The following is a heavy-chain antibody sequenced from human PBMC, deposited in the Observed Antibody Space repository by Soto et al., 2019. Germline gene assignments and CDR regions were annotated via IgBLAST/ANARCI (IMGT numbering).Heavy chain of an antibody. J-gene: IGHJ4*02. D-gene: IGHD5-12*01. CDR2: IIPILGIA. Sequence: SGKVSWKGSGGTFSRYTISWVGQGPGQGLEWMGRIIPILGIANYAQKCQGRVTITADKSTSTAYMELSSLRSEDTAVYYCASVFGVATIPGLGYWGQGTLVTVSS. CDR3: ASVFGVATIPGLGY. V-gene: IGHV1-69*02. CDR1: GGTFSRYT.